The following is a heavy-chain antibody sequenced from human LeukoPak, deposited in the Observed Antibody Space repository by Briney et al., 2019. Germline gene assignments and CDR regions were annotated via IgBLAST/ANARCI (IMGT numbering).Heavy chain of an antibody. J-gene: IGHJ4*02. D-gene: IGHD6-13*01. V-gene: IGHV2-5*02. CDR3: ARSLAASDDFDF. Sequence: SGPTLVNPTQTLTLTCTFSGFSLSTSGVGVGWIRQPPGKALEWLVIIYWDDDRRYSPSLKSRLTITKDISKNQVVLTMTNMDPVDTATYYCARSLAASDDFDFWGQGTLVTVSS. CDR2: IYWDDDR. CDR1: GFSLSTSGVG.